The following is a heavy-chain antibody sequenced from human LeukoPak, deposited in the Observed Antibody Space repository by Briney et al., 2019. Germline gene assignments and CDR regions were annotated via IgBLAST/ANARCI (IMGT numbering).Heavy chain of an antibody. Sequence: GGSLRLSCAASGFTFSSYAMSWVRQAPGNGLEWVSAISGSGGSTYYADSVKGRFTISRDNSKNTLYLQMNSLRAEDTAVYYCAKLKYYDFWSGYYTNYFDYWGQGTLVTVSS. D-gene: IGHD3-3*01. CDR3: AKLKYYDFWSGYYTNYFDY. CDR2: ISGSGGST. J-gene: IGHJ4*02. CDR1: GFTFSSYA. V-gene: IGHV3-23*01.